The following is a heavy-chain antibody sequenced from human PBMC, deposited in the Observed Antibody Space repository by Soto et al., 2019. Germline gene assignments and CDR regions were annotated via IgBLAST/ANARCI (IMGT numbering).Heavy chain of an antibody. V-gene: IGHV3-23*01. D-gene: IGHD2-15*01. J-gene: IGHJ4*02. CDR3: ASQRGIVVVVAADY. CDR2: ISGSGVST. Sequence: EVQLLESGGGLVQPGGSLRLSCAASGFTFSSYAMSWVRQAPGKGLEWVSAISGSGVSTYYADSVKGRFTISRDNSKNALYLQRNSLRAEDTAVYYCASQRGIVVVVAADYWGRGTLVTVSS. CDR1: GFTFSSYA.